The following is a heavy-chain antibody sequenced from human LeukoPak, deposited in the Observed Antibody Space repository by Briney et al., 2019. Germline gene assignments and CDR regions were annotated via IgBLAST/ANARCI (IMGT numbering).Heavy chain of an antibody. Sequence: ASVKVSCKASGYTFTSYGISWVRQAPGQGLEWMGWISAYNGNTNYAQKLQGRVTMTTDTSTSTAYMELSSLRSEDTAVYYCARGGIAEESGSYSAAFDYWGQGTLVTVSS. CDR1: GYTFTSYG. J-gene: IGHJ4*02. CDR3: ARGGIAEESGSYSAAFDY. CDR2: ISAYNGNT. V-gene: IGHV1-18*01. D-gene: IGHD1-26*01.